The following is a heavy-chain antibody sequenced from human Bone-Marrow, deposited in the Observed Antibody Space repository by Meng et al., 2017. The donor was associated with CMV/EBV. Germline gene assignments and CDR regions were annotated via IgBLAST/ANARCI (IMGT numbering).Heavy chain of an antibody. Sequence: VQLVESGGGVVLPGGSLRSSCAAAGFTFSSYGMHWVRQAPGKGLEWVAFIRYDGSNKYYADSVKGRFTISRDNSKNTLYLQMNSLRAEDTDVYYCAKDIEGYCSGGSCFPPWGPGTMVTVS. D-gene: IGHD2-15*01. J-gene: IGHJ5*02. V-gene: IGHV3-30*02. CDR1: GFTFSSYG. CDR2: IRYDGSNK. CDR3: AKDIEGYCSGGSCFPP.